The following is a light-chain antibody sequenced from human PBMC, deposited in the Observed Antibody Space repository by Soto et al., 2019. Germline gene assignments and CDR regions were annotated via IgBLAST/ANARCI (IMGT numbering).Light chain of an antibody. Sequence: EIVLTQSPGTLSLSPWERATLSCRASQSVTSNYLAWYQQKPGQAPRLLIFGASIRDTGIPDRFSGSGSGTDLTLTISRLEPEDFAVYYCQQYGSSPGTFGQGTKVDIK. J-gene: IGKJ1*01. V-gene: IGKV3-20*01. CDR3: QQYGSSPGT. CDR1: QSVTSNY. CDR2: GAS.